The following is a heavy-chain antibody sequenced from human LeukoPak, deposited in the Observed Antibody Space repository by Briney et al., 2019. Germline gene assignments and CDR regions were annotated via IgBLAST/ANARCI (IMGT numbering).Heavy chain of an antibody. V-gene: IGHV4-39*01. CDR1: GGSISSSSYY. D-gene: IGHD3-9*01. CDR3: ARLQTGLSGYFDWLLYDFDY. CDR2: IYYSGST. Sequence: SETLSLTCTVSGGSISSSSYYWGWIRQPPGKGLEWIGSIYYSGSTYYNPSLKSRVTISVDTSKNQFSLKLNSVTAADTAVYYCARLQTGLSGYFDWLLYDFDYWGQGTLVTVSS. J-gene: IGHJ4*02.